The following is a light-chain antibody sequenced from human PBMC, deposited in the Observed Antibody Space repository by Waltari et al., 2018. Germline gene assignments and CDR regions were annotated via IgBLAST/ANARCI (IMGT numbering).Light chain of an antibody. J-gene: IGKJ4*01. CDR2: KAS. CDR3: QQYNSYSLLT. Sequence: CRASLVLSNWLALYQHKPETAPKLLIDKASSFERGVPARFTGSGSGTDFTLTIIILQPDDFATYYSQQYNSYSLLTFGVGTKLEIQ. V-gene: IGKV1-5*03. CDR1: LVLSNW.